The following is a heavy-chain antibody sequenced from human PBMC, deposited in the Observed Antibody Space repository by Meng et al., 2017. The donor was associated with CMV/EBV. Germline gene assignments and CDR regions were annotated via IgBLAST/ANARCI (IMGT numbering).Heavy chain of an antibody. CDR3: ARSLYCSSTSCYLEGMDV. D-gene: IGHD2-2*01. V-gene: IGHV4-4*02. Sequence: SETLSLTCAVSGGSISSSNWWSWVRQPPGKGLEWIGEFYHSGSTNYNPSLKSRVTISVDKSKNQFSLKLSSVTAADTAVYYCARSLYCSSTSCYLEGMDVWGQGTTVTVSS. CDR1: GGSISSSNW. CDR2: FYHSGST. J-gene: IGHJ6*02.